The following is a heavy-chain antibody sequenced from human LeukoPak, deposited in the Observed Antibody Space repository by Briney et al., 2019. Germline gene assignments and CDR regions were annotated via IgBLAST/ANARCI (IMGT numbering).Heavy chain of an antibody. D-gene: IGHD3-16*01. CDR2: IDQDGSDK. Sequence: GGSLRLSCVASGFTFLNDWMSWVRQAPGKGLEWVANIDQDGSDKSYVVSVGGRFTISRDNAKNSVYLQMNSLRVEDTAVYYCAKGFGLDHWGQGTLVTVSS. J-gene: IGHJ1*01. V-gene: IGHV3-7*03. CDR1: GFTFLNDW. CDR3: AKGFGLDH.